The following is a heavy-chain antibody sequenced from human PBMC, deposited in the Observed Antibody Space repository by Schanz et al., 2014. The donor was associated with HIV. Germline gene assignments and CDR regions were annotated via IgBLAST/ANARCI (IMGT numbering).Heavy chain of an antibody. V-gene: IGHV1-69*01. D-gene: IGHD3-3*02. J-gene: IGHJ6*02. CDR1: GGTFSIYA. CDR3: ARAAFSSEYYFGLDV. Sequence: QVPLVQSGSEVKKPGSSVKVSCKASGGTFSIYAISWVRQAPGQGLEWMGGIIPIFGTANYAQKFQGRVTIIADESTSTAYMELSSLRSADTAVYFCARAAFSSEYYFGLDVWGRGTTVTVSS. CDR2: IIPIFGTA.